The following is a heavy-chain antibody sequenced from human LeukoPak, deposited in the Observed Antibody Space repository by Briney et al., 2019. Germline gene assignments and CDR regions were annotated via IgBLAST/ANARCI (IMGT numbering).Heavy chain of an antibody. CDR2: IKEDGSEK. V-gene: IGHV3-7*03. CDR1: KFTFRSYW. CDR3: AREGIVVAPTAYYYYGLDV. J-gene: IGHJ6*04. Sequence: GGSLRLSCAASKFTFRSYWMSWVRQAPGKGLDWVANIKEDGSEKYYVDSVKGRFTISRDNGKNSLFLQMNSLRAEDTAVYYCAREGIVVAPTAYYYYGLDVWGKGTTVTVSS. D-gene: IGHD2-2*01.